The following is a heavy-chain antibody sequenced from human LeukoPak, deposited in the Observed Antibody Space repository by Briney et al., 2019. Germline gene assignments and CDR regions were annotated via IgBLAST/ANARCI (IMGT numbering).Heavy chain of an antibody. Sequence: PSETLSLTCTVSGGSISSGGYYWSWIRQHPGKGLEWIGYIYYSGSTYYNPSLKSRVTISVDTSKNQFSLKLSSVTAADTAVYYCARATSGYYDSSGYYFFHYGMDVWGQGTTVTVSS. CDR1: GGSISSGGYY. CDR2: IYYSGST. CDR3: ARATSGYYDSSGYYFFHYGMDV. J-gene: IGHJ6*02. D-gene: IGHD3-22*01. V-gene: IGHV4-31*03.